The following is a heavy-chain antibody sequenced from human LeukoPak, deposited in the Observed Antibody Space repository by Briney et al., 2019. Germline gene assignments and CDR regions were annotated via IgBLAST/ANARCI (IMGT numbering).Heavy chain of an antibody. CDR2: ISGSSSYI. J-gene: IGHJ4*02. CDR1: GFPFSSYF. Sequence: GGSLRLSCAASGFPFSSYFMNWVRQASGKGLEWVSSISGSSSYIYDADSVKGRFTISRDNAKNSLYLQMNSLRAEDTAVYYCARRATTERGHSYGLDYWGQGTLVTVSS. CDR3: ARRATTERGHSYGLDY. V-gene: IGHV3-21*01. D-gene: IGHD5-18*01.